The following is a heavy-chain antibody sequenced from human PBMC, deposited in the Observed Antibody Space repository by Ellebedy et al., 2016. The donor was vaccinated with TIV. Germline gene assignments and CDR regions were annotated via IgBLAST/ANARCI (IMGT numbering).Heavy chain of an antibody. D-gene: IGHD3-22*01. Sequence: AASVKVSCKASGYTFTGYYMHWVRQAPGQGLEWMGWINPNSGGTNYAQKFQGRVTMTRDTSISTAYMELSRLRSDDTAVYYCARARYYYDSSGDAFDIWGQGTMVTVSS. CDR2: INPNSGGT. J-gene: IGHJ3*02. V-gene: IGHV1-2*02. CDR3: ARARYYYDSSGDAFDI. CDR1: GYTFTGYY.